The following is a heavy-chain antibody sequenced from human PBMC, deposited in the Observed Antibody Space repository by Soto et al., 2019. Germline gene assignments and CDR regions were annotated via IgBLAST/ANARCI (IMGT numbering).Heavy chain of an antibody. CDR3: ARDKRRYSSSSWGDYYYYGMDV. CDR2: IYYSGST. J-gene: IGHJ6*02. V-gene: IGHV4-31*03. D-gene: IGHD6-6*01. CDR1: GGSISSGGYY. Sequence: PSETLSLTCTVSGGSISSGGYYWSWIRQHPGKGLEWIGYIYYSGSTYYNPSLKSRVTISVGTSKNQFSLKLSSVTAADTAVYYCARDKRRYSSSSWGDYYYYGMDVWGQGTTVTVSS.